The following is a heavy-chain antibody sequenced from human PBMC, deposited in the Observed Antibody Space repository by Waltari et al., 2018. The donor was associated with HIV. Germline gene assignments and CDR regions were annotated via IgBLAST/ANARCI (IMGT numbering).Heavy chain of an antibody. J-gene: IGHJ4*02. CDR1: GFTFSFYW. Sequence: EVQLVESGGGWVQPGGSLPLTCETSGFTFSFYWLSWVRQAPGKGLDWVANISQAGTERHYVDSVMGRFTISRDNGKTSLFLQMNSLSVEDTAVYYCATTHGSGDYDNDFDYWGQGTLV. V-gene: IGHV3-7*01. CDR3: ATTHGSGDYDNDFDY. D-gene: IGHD4-17*01. CDR2: ISQAGTER.